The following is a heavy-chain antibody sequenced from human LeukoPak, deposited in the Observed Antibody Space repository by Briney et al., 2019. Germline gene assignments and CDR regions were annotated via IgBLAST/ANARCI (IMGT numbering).Heavy chain of an antibody. D-gene: IGHD3-22*01. J-gene: IGHJ4*02. CDR2: INHSGST. CDR1: GGSFSGYY. Sequence: PSETLSLTCAVYGGSFSGYYWSWIRQPPGKGLEWIGEINHSGSTNYNPSLKSRVTISVDTSKNQFSLKLSSVTAADTAVYYCARLGPRPTYYYDSSGYYHIFDYWGQGTLVTVSS. V-gene: IGHV4-34*01. CDR3: ARLGPRPTYYYDSSGYYHIFDY.